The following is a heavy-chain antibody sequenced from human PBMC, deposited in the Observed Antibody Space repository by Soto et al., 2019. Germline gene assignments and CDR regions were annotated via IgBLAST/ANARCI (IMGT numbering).Heavy chain of an antibody. J-gene: IGHJ5*02. CDR1: GGSVSGYH. CDR2: INNNGNT. D-gene: IGHD3-10*01. Sequence: SETLSLTCNVSGGSVSGYHWSWIRQPPGKGLEWIGYINNNGNTDYNPSLESRVTISVDTSKNQISLKLSSVTAADTAVYYCARGVPYYYGSGSSGWFDPWGQGTLVTAPQ. CDR3: ARGVPYYYGSGSSGWFDP. V-gene: IGHV4-59*02.